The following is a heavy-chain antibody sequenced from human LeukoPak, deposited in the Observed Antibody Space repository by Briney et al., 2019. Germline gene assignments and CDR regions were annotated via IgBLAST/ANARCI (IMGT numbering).Heavy chain of an antibody. D-gene: IGHD7-27*01. CDR3: ARAWVYYYGMDV. Sequence: GGSPRLSCAASGFTVSSNYMSWVRQAPGKGLEWVSVIYSGGSTYYADSVKGRFTISRDNSKNTLYLQMNSLRAEDTAVYYCARAWVYYYGMDVWGQGTTVTVSS. CDR1: GFTVSSNY. J-gene: IGHJ6*02. V-gene: IGHV3-53*01. CDR2: IYSGGST.